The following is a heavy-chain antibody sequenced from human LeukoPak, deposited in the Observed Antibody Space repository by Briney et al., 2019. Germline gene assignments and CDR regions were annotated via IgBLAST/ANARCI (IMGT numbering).Heavy chain of an antibody. CDR2: INHSGST. Sequence: MSSETVSLTCAVYGGSFSGYYWSWIRQPPGKGLEWIGEINHSGSTNYNPSLKSRVTISVDTSKNQFSLKLSSVTAADTAVYYCARDRREAAGSEFDYWGQGTLVTVSS. V-gene: IGHV4-34*01. D-gene: IGHD6-13*01. CDR3: ARDRREAAGSEFDY. CDR1: GGSFSGYY. J-gene: IGHJ4*02.